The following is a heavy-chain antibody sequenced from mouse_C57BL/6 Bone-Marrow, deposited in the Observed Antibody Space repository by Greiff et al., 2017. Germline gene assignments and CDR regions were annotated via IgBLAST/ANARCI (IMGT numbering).Heavy chain of an antibody. CDR1: GYTFTSYW. CDR2: IDPSDSYT. CDR3: ARCSNYPLAMDY. V-gene: IGHV1-59*01. Sequence: VQLQQPGAELVRPGTSVKLSCKASGYTFTSYWMHWVKQRPGQGLEWIGVIDPSDSYTNYNQKFKGKATLTVDTSSSTAYMQLSSLTSEDSAVXYCARCSNYPLAMDYWGQGTSVTVSS. J-gene: IGHJ4*01. D-gene: IGHD2-5*01.